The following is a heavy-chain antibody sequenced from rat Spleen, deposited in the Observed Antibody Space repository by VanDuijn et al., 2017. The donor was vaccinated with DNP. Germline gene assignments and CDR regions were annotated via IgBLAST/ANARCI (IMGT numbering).Heavy chain of an antibody. J-gene: IGHJ2*01. CDR2: ISDDGSTA. Sequence: EVQLVGSGGGLVQPGRSLKLSCAASGFTFSDYNMAWVRQAPKQGLEWVATISDDGSTAYYRDSVKGRFTVSRDNAKSSLYLQMDSLRSEDTATYYCARPDYWGQGVMVTVSS. V-gene: IGHV5-7*01. CDR3: ARPDY. CDR1: GFTFSDYN.